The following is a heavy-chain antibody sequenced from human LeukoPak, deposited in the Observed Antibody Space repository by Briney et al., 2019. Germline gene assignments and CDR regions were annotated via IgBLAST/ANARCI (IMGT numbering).Heavy chain of an antibody. D-gene: IGHD3-22*01. CDR2: IIAIFGTA. V-gene: IGHV1-69*01. CDR1: GYTFTSYG. J-gene: IGHJ4*02. CDR3: ASALYDSSGYYPRDNYFFDY. Sequence: KVSCKASGYTFTSYGISWVRQAPGQGLEWMGGIIAIFGTANYAQKFQGRVTITADESTSTAYMELSSLRSEDTAVYYCASALYDSSGYYPRDNYFFDYWGQGTLVTVSS.